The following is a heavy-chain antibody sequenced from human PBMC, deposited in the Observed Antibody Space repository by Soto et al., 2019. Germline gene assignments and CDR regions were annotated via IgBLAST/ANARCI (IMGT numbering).Heavy chain of an antibody. J-gene: IGHJ6*02. CDR2: IIPILGIA. CDR1: GGTFSSYT. V-gene: IGHV1-69*02. CDR3: ARGRDWNYKYYYYGMDV. D-gene: IGHD1-7*01. Sequence: SVKVSCKASGGTFSSYTISWVRQAPGQGLEWMGRIIPILGIANYAQKFQGRVTITADKSTSTAYMELSSLRSEDTAVYYCARGRDWNYKYYYYGMDVWGQGTTVTVSS.